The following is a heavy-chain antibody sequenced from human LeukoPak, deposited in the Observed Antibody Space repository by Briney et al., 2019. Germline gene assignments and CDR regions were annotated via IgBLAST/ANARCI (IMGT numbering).Heavy chain of an antibody. V-gene: IGHV4-4*07. D-gene: IGHD3-10*01. CDR2: IYTSGST. CDR3: ARGLTMVRGVIMIRGIDP. Sequence: SETLSLTCTVSGGSISSYYWSWIRQPAGKGLEWIGRIYTSGSTNYNPSLKSRVTMSVDTSKNQFSLKLSSVTAADTAVYYCARGLTMVRGVIMIRGIDPWGQGTLVTVSS. J-gene: IGHJ5*02. CDR1: GGSISSYY.